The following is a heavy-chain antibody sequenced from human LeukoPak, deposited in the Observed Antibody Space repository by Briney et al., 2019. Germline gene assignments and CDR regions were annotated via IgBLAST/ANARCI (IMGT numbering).Heavy chain of an antibody. V-gene: IGHV3-7*05. Sequence: GGSLRLSCAASGFTFSTYWMTWVRQAPGKGLEWVANIEQDGSEKYYVDSVKGRFTISRDNAKNTLYLQMNSLRAEDTAVYYCARVSGSHDYFDYWGQGTLVTVSS. CDR3: ARVSGSHDYFDY. CDR2: IEQDGSEK. D-gene: IGHD1-26*01. J-gene: IGHJ4*02. CDR1: GFTFSTYW.